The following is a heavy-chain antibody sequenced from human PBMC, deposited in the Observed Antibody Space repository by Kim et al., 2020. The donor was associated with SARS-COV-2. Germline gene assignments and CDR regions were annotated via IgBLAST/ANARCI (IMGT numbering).Heavy chain of an antibody. CDR3: ARAWGY. Sequence: ASVKVSCKASGYTFTSYGIHWVRQAPGQRLEWMGWIADNGNTKYSQKFQGRVTITRDTSASTAYMEVSSLRSGDTAAYYCARAWGYWGQGTLVTVSS. CDR1: GYTFTSYG. D-gene: IGHD3-16*01. V-gene: IGHV1-3*01. CDR2: IADNGNT. J-gene: IGHJ4*02.